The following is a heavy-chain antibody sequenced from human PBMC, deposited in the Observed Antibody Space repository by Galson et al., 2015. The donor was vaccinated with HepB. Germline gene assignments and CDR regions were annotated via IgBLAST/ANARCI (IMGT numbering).Heavy chain of an antibody. CDR3: ATGIAAADTQGDY. CDR2: FDPEDGET. Sequence: SVKVSCKVSGYTLTELSMHWVRQAPGKGLEWMGGFDPEDGETIYAQKFQGRVTMTEDTSTDTAYMELSSLRSEDTAVYYCATGIAAADTQGDYWGQGTLVTVSS. V-gene: IGHV1-24*01. CDR1: GYTLTELS. D-gene: IGHD6-13*01. J-gene: IGHJ4*02.